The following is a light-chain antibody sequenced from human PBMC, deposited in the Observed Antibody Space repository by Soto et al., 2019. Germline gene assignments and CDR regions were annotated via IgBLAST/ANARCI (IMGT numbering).Light chain of an antibody. CDR2: GAS. CDR3: QQRRNWQVT. Sequence: EIVMTQSPATLSVSPGERATLHCRASQSVSSNLGWYQHKPGQAPRLLIYGASTRATGIPARFSGSGSGTDFTLTISSLEPEDFAVYYCQQRRNWQVTFGQGTRLGIK. CDR1: QSVSSN. J-gene: IGKJ5*01. V-gene: IGKV3-15*01.